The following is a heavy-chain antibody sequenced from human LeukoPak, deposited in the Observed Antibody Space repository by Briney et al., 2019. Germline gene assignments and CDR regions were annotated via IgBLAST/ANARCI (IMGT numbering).Heavy chain of an antibody. Sequence: EASVNVSFTASGYTFTVYYLHWVRQAPGQGPEWMGWINPNSGGTNYAQKFQGWVIMTRDTSISTAYMELSRLRSDDTAVYYCATSGTTESAFDIWGQGTLVTVSS. V-gene: IGHV1-2*04. D-gene: IGHD1-7*01. J-gene: IGHJ3*02. CDR3: ATSGTTESAFDI. CDR2: INPNSGGT. CDR1: GYTFTVYY.